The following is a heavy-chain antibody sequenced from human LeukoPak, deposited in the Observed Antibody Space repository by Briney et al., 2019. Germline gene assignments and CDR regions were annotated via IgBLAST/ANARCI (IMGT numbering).Heavy chain of an antibody. CDR1: GFTFSSYA. D-gene: IGHD5-18*01. J-gene: IGHJ4*02. CDR2: ISYAGSNK. CDR3: ARGRGYSYGFIVY. Sequence: GGSLRLSCAASGFTFSSYAMHWVRPAPGKGLEWVAVISYAGSNKYYADSVKGRFTISRDNSKNTLYLQMNSLRAEDTAVYYCARGRGYSYGFIVYWGQGTLVTVSS. V-gene: IGHV3-30-3*01.